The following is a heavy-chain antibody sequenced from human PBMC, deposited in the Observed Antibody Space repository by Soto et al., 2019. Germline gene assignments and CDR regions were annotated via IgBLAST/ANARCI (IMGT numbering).Heavy chain of an antibody. CDR1: GFTFSSYS. CDR3: ARSRSTDFWSGYRPYGMDV. D-gene: IGHD3-3*01. V-gene: IGHV3-21*01. CDR2: ISSSSSYI. J-gene: IGHJ6*02. Sequence: PGGSLRLSCAASGFTFSSYSMNWVRQAPGKGLEWVSSISSSSSYIYYADSVKGRFTISRDNAKNSLYLQMNSLRAEDTAVYYCARSRSTDFWSGYRPYGMDVWGQGTTVTVSS.